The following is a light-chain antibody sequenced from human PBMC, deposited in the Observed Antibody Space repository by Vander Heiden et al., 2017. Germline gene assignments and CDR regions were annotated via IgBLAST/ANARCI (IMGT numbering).Light chain of an antibody. V-gene: IGLV2-14*01. Sequence: QSALTQPASVSGSLGQSITISCSGTSSDIGAYFFVSWYQHRPGKAPKLIIYEVNTRPSGVSSRFSGSKSGNTASLTISGLQAADEAYYHCSSFTGASTLVFGGGTKVTVL. J-gene: IGLJ3*02. CDR2: EVN. CDR3: SSFTGASTLV. CDR1: SSDIGAYFF.